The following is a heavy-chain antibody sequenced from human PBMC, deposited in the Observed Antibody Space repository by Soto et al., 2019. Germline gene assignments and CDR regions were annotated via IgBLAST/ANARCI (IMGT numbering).Heavy chain of an antibody. CDR2: INAGNGNT. D-gene: IGHD1-26*01. CDR3: ARAASKFSNSPTYYYYGMDV. CDR1: GYTFTSYA. Sequence: ASVKVSCKASGYTFTSYAMHWVRQAPGQRLEWMGWINAGNGNTKYSQKFQGRVTITRDTSASTAYMELSSLRSEDTAVYYCARAASKFSNSPTYYYYGMDVWGQGTTVTVSS. J-gene: IGHJ6*02. V-gene: IGHV1-3*01.